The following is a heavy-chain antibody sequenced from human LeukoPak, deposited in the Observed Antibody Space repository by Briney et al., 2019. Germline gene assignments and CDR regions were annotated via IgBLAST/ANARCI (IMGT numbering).Heavy chain of an antibody. CDR2: IWYDGSNK. Sequence: QPGRSLRLSCAASGFTFSSYGMHWVRQAPGKGLEWVAVIWYDGSNKYYADSVKGRFTISRDNSKNTLYLQMNSLETEDTAVYYCTADGNCQTTSCYWGRGALVTVSS. CDR1: GFTFSSYG. D-gene: IGHD2-2*01. J-gene: IGHJ4*02. CDR3: TADGNCQTTSCY. V-gene: IGHV3-33*01.